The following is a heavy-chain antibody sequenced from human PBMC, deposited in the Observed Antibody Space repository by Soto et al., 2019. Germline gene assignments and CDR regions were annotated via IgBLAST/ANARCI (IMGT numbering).Heavy chain of an antibody. Sequence: AVKFSCKAAVYTFTSLDINWGRQTAGQGLEWMGWMEPSTGRTGYAQKFQGRVTMTRDTSINTAYMELTTLTSDDTAFYYCARGVSAGVDYWGQGTLVTVSS. J-gene: IGHJ4*02. D-gene: IGHD1-26*01. CDR1: VYTFTSLD. V-gene: IGHV1-8*01. CDR2: MEPSTGRT. CDR3: ARGVSAGVDY.